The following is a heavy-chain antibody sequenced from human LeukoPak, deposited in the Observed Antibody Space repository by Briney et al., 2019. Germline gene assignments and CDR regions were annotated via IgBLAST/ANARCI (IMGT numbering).Heavy chain of an antibody. CDR2: IYYSGST. D-gene: IGHD6-13*01. CDR3: ARMSIDGSSWFDYYYYMDV. Sequence: SETLSLTCTVSGGSISSYYWSWIRQPPGKGLEWIGYIYYSGSTNYNPSLKSRVTISVDTSKNQFSLKLSSVTAADTAVYYCARMSIDGSSWFDYYYYMDVWGKGTTVTVSS. V-gene: IGHV4-59*01. CDR1: GGSISSYY. J-gene: IGHJ6*03.